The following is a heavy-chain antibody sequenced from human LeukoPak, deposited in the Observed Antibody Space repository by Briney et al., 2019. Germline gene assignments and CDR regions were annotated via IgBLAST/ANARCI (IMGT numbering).Heavy chain of an antibody. V-gene: IGHV3-48*01. CDR2: ISSSSTTI. J-gene: IGHJ4*02. CDR3: ARPPGYDSDY. CDR1: GFTFSSYS. D-gene: IGHD5-12*01. Sequence: GGSLRLACAASGFTFSSYSMNWVRQAPGKGLEWVSYISSSSTTIYYADSVKGRFTISRDNAKNSLYLQMNSLRAEDTAVYYCARPPGYDSDYWGQGTLVTVSS.